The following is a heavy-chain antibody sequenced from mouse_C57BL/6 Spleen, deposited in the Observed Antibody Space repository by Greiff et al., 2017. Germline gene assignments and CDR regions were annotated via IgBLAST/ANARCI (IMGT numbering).Heavy chain of an antibody. V-gene: IGHV1-53*01. D-gene: IGHD2-3*01. Sequence: VQLQQPGTELVKPGASVKLSCKASGYTFTSYWMHWVKQRPGQGLEWIGNINPSNGGTNYNEKFKSKATLTVDKSSSTAYMQLSSLTSEDSAVSDYARWLLHDYAMDYWGQGTPVTVSA. CDR1: GYTFTSYW. CDR2: INPSNGGT. CDR3: ARWLLHDYAMDY. J-gene: IGHJ4*01.